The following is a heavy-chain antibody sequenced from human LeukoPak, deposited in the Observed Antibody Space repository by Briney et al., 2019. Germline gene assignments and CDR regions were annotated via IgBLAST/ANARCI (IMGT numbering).Heavy chain of an antibody. J-gene: IGHJ4*02. D-gene: IGHD3-9*01. V-gene: IGHV4-39*07. Sequence: SETLSLTCTVSGGSISSSSYYWVWIRQPPGKGLEWIGSIYYSGSTYYNPSLKSRVTISVDTSKNQFSLKLSSVTAADTAVYYCAVMRYFDWLSSFDYWGQGTLVTVSS. CDR3: AVMRYFDWLSSFDY. CDR2: IYYSGST. CDR1: GGSISSSSYY.